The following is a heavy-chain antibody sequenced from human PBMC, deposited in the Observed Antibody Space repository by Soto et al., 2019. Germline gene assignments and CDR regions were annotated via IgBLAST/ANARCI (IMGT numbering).Heavy chain of an antibody. CDR2: ISYDGSNK. D-gene: IGHD6-13*01. J-gene: IGHJ3*02. Sequence: QVQLVESGGGVVQPGRSLRLSCAASGFTFSNNGVHWVRQAPGKGLEWVGVISYDGSNKHYADFVKGQFTISRDNSKNTVFLQMNSLRAEDTAVYYCAKDFYSTSGYGAFDIWGQGTMVTVSS. V-gene: IGHV3-30*18. CDR3: AKDFYSTSGYGAFDI. CDR1: GFTFSNNG.